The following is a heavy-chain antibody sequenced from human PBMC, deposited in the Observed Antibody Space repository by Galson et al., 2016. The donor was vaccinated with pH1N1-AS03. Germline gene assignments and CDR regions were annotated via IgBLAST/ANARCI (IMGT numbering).Heavy chain of an antibody. D-gene: IGHD3-3*01. CDR1: GGSFSTYF. Sequence: TLSLTCAVYGGSFSTYFWSWIRQPPGKGLEWIGEIDHSGTTKYNTSLKSRVTISVDTSKNQVSLKLNSVTAADTAVYYCARVNGITIFGVINPNWFDPWGQGT. J-gene: IGHJ5*02. CDR3: ARVNGITIFGVINPNWFDP. CDR2: IDHSGTT. V-gene: IGHV4-34*01.